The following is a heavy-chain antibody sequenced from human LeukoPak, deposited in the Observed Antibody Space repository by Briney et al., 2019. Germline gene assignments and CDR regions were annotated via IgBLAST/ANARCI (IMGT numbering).Heavy chain of an antibody. CDR2: IYYSGST. D-gene: IGHD6-13*01. CDR3: ARGGSSWPPLMDV. Sequence: SETLSLTCTVSGDSINNYYWSWIRQPPGQALEWIGYIYYSGSTNYNPSLKSRVTISVDTSKNQFSLKLSSLTAADTAVYYCARGGSSWPPLMDVWGKGTTVTVSS. CDR1: GDSINNYY. J-gene: IGHJ6*03. V-gene: IGHV4-59*01.